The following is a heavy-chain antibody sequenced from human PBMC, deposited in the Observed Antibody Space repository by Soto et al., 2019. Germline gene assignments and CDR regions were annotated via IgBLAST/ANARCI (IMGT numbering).Heavy chain of an antibody. CDR2: INSDGSST. V-gene: IGHV3-74*01. CDR1: GFTFSSYY. J-gene: IGHJ6*02. D-gene: IGHD5-12*01. Sequence: QPGGSLRLSCVASGFTFSSYYMHWIRQAPGKGLVWVSRINSDGSSTSYADSVKGRFTISRDNAKNTLYLQMNSLRAEDTAVYYCSRGGYGRRYYYSGMDVWGQGTTVTVSS. CDR3: SRGGYGRRYYYSGMDV.